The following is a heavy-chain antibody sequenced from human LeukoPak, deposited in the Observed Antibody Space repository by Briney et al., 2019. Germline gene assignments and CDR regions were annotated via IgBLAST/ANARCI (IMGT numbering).Heavy chain of an antibody. D-gene: IGHD1-26*01. CDR3: AKGFSGKFDY. Sequence: GGSLRLSCAASGVTFSNYVMHWVRQAPGKGLEWVSFIRFDGSNKYYAASVKGRFTISRDNSKNTLYLQLNSLRTEDTAVYYCAKGFSGKFDYWGQGTLVTVSS. CDR1: GVTFSNYV. CDR2: IRFDGSNK. J-gene: IGHJ4*02. V-gene: IGHV3-30*02.